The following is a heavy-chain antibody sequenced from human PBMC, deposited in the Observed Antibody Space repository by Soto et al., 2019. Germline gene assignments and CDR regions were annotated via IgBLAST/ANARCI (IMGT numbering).Heavy chain of an antibody. D-gene: IGHD1-26*01. CDR1: GFTFSSYA. Sequence: EVQLLESGGGLVQPGGSLRLSCAASGFTFSSYAMSWVRQAPGKRLEWVSAISGSGGSTYYADSVKGRFTISRDNSKNRLYLQMNSLRAEDTAVYYCAKAGSYRGILHFDYWGQGTLVTVSS. V-gene: IGHV3-23*01. J-gene: IGHJ4*02. CDR3: AKAGSYRGILHFDY. CDR2: ISGSGGST.